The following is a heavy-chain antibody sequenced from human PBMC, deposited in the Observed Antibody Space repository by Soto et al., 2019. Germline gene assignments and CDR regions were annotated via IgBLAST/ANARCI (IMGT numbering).Heavy chain of an antibody. CDR3: ARGPEWGDKGNWFDP. J-gene: IGHJ5*02. V-gene: IGHV4-4*07. CDR1: GGSISSYY. CDR2: IYTSGST. Sequence: SETLSLTCTVSGGSISSYYWSWIRQPAGKGLEWIGRIYTSGSTNYNPSLKSRVTMSVDTSKNQFSLKLSSVTAADTAVYYCARGPEWGDKGNWFDPWGQGTLVTVPQ. D-gene: IGHD3-10*01.